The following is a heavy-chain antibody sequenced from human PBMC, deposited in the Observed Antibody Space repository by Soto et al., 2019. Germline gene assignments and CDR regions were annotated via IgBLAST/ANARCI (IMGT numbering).Heavy chain of an antibody. Sequence: QLQLQESGPGLVKPSETLSLTCTVSGGSISSSSYYWGWIRQPPGKGLEWIGSIYYSGSTYYNPSLKSRVTISVDTSKNQFSLKLSSVTAADTAVYYCARWVLMVYATGDAFDIWGQGTMVTVSS. D-gene: IGHD2-8*01. CDR3: ARWVLMVYATGDAFDI. J-gene: IGHJ3*02. V-gene: IGHV4-39*01. CDR1: GGSISSSSYY. CDR2: IYYSGST.